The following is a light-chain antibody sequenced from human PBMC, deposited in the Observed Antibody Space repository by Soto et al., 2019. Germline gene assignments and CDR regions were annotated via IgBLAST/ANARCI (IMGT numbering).Light chain of an antibody. V-gene: IGLV2-8*01. CDR3: CSHAGNNNYV. CDR2: AVS. Sequence: QSALTQPPSASGSPGQSVAISCTGTSRAVGGQDYVSWYQQHPGKAPTLIIYAVSNRPSGVPDRFSGSKSGNTASLTISGLRAEDEADYYCCSHAGNNNYVFGTGTKVTVL. CDR1: SRAVGGQDY. J-gene: IGLJ1*01.